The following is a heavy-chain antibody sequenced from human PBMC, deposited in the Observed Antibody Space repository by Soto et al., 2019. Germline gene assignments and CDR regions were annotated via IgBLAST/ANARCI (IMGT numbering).Heavy chain of an antibody. V-gene: IGHV1-69*13. J-gene: IGHJ4*02. CDR2: IIPIFGTA. D-gene: IGHD6-19*01. CDR3: ARDGSSGWHHYFDY. CDR1: GGTFSSYA. Sequence: SVNVSCKASGGTFSSYAISWVRQAPGQGLEWMGGIIPIFGTANYAQKFQGRVTITADESTSTAYMELSSLRSEDTAVYYCARDGSSGWHHYFDYWGQGTLVTVSS.